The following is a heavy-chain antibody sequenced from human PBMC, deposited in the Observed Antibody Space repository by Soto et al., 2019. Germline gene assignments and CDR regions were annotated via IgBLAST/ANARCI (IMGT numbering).Heavy chain of an antibody. D-gene: IGHD2-15*01. Sequence: GGSLRLSCIASRFTFEDYAMHWVRQAPGKGLEWVSGISWNSGVTGHADSVKGRFTISRDNAKNSLYLEMNNLRPEDTALYYCAKEKTWGGDCIGASCYAYDIWGQGTMVTVSS. J-gene: IGHJ3*02. CDR1: RFTFEDYA. CDR2: ISWNSGVT. CDR3: AKEKTWGGDCIGASCYAYDI. V-gene: IGHV3-9*01.